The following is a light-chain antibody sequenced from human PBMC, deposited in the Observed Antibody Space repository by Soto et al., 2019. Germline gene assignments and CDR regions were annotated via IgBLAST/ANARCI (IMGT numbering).Light chain of an antibody. J-gene: IGKJ1*01. CDR3: QQMGT. Sequence: EIVMTQSPATLSLSPGERATLSCRASQSVSSNLAWYQQKPGQAPRLLIYGASTRATGIPARFSGSGSGTEFTLTISSLQSEDFAVYYCQQMGTFGQGTKVEIK. V-gene: IGKV3-15*01. CDR1: QSVSSN. CDR2: GAS.